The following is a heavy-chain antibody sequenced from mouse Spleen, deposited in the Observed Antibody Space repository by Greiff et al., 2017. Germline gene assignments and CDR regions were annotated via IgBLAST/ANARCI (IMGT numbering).Heavy chain of an antibody. CDR2: IWTGGGT. Sequence: VKLQESGPGLVAPSQSLSITCTVSGFSLTSYAISWVRQPPGKGLEWLGVIWTGGGTNYNSALKSRLSISKDNSKSQVFLKMNSLQTDDTARYYCARTRPTGVSYWYFDVWGTGTTVTVSS. V-gene: IGHV2-9-1*01. CDR3: ARTRPTGVSYWYFDV. CDR1: GFSLTSYA. J-gene: IGHJ1*03. D-gene: IGHD1-1*01.